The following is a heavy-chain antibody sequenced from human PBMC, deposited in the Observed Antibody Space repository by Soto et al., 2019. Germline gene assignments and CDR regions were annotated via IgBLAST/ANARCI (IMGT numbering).Heavy chain of an antibody. V-gene: IGHV1-24*01. D-gene: IGHD2-2*03. CDR2: FDPEDGET. CDR1: GYTFTSYY. J-gene: IGHJ4*02. CDR3: ATLVGYCISTSCYVH. Sequence: ASVKVSCKASGYTFTSYYMHWVRQAPGKGLEWMGGFDPEDGETIYAQKFQGRVTMTEDTSTDTAYMELSSLRSEDTAVYYCATLVGYCISTSCYVHWGQGTLVTVSS.